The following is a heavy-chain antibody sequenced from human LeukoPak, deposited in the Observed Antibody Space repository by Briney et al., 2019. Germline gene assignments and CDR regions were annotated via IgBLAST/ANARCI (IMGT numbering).Heavy chain of an antibody. J-gene: IGHJ5*02. CDR3: ARGPAAPIAAAGFLVDP. V-gene: IGHV4-61*01. Sequence: PSETLSLTCTVSGGSVSSGSYYWSWIRQPPGKGLEWFGCIYYSGSTNYNPSLKSRVTKSVDTSKNQFSLKLSSVTAADTAVYYCARGPAAPIAAAGFLVDPWGQGTLVTVSS. CDR1: GGSVSSGSYY. D-gene: IGHD6-13*01. CDR2: IYYSGST.